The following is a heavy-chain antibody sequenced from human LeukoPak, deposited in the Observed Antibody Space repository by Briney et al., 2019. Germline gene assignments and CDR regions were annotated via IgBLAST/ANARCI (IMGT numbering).Heavy chain of an antibody. V-gene: IGHV3-64D*06. CDR3: VKEGDDGGDILSAYHKGGYFDY. CDR2: ISSDGGNT. Sequence: GGSLRLSCSASGFSLGSYAMHWVRQAPGKGLEYVSTISSDGGNTYYADSVKGRFTISRDNSKNMFYLQVSSLRAADTAIYYCVKEGDDGGDILSAYHKGGYFDYWGQGTLVTVSS. D-gene: IGHD3-9*01. J-gene: IGHJ4*02. CDR1: GFSLGSYA.